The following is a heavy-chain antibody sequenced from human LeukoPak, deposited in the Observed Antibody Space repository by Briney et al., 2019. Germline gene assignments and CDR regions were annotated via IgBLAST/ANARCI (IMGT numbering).Heavy chain of an antibody. CDR3: ARGNYDILTGYGGTFDY. CDR1: GFNFNNYW. V-gene: IGHV3-7*01. J-gene: IGHJ4*02. CDR2: IKPDGSGE. D-gene: IGHD3-9*01. Sequence: PGGSPRLSCAASGFNFNNYWMSWVRQAPGKGPEWVATIKPDGSGEYYVDSVKGRLTISRDNAKKSLDLQMNSLRAEDTAVYYCARGNYDILTGYGGTFDYWGQGTLVTVSS.